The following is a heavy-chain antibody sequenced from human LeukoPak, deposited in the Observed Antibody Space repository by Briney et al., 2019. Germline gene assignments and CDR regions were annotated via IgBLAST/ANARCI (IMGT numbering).Heavy chain of an antibody. D-gene: IGHD6-19*01. CDR3: ARAGQSSGWYFDY. J-gene: IGHJ4*02. CDR2: INPNSGDT. V-gene: IGHV1-2*02. CDR1: GYTFTGYY. Sequence: GASVKVSCKASGYTFTGYYMHWVRQAPGQGLEWMGWINPNSGDTNFAQRFQGRVTMTRDTSISTAYMDLSRLRSDDTAVYYCARAGQSSGWYFDYWGQGTLVTVSS.